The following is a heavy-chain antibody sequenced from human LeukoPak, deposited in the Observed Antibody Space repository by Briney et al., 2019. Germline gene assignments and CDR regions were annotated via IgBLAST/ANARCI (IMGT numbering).Heavy chain of an antibody. CDR3: ARVLRGIAAAGTRWFDP. J-gene: IGHJ5*02. D-gene: IGHD6-13*01. CDR2: INPNSGGT. CDR1: GYTFTGYY. Sequence: GASVKVSCKASGYTFTGYYMHWVRQAPGQGLEWMGWINPNSGGTNYAQKFQGRVTMTRDTSIRTAYMELSRLRSDDTAVNYCARVLRGIAAAGTRWFDPWGQGTLVTVSS. V-gene: IGHV1-2*02.